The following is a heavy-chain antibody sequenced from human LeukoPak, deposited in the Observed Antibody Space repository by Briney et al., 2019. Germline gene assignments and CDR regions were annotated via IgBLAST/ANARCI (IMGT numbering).Heavy chain of an antibody. V-gene: IGHV3-48*01. Sequence: GGSLRLSCAASGFTFSTYSMNWVRQAPGKGLEWVSYISSSSSTIYYADSVKGRFTISRDNAENSLYLQMNSLGAEDTAEYYCARDDHYNYYYMDVWGKGTTVTVSS. CDR2: ISSSSSTI. CDR3: ARDDHYNYYYMDV. J-gene: IGHJ6*03. CDR1: GFTFSTYS.